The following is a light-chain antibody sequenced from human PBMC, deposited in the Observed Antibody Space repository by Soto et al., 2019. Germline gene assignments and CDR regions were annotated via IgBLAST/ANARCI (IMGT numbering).Light chain of an antibody. Sequence: QAVVTQSPSASASLGASVKLTCTLSSGHSDYVIAWHQQQPEKGPRYLMKLNSHGGHTKGDGISDRFSGSSSGAERYLTISSLQSEDEADYYCQAWGSGIVVFGGGTKLTVL. CDR2: LNSHGGH. J-gene: IGLJ2*01. CDR1: SGHSDYV. CDR3: QAWGSGIVV. V-gene: IGLV4-69*01.